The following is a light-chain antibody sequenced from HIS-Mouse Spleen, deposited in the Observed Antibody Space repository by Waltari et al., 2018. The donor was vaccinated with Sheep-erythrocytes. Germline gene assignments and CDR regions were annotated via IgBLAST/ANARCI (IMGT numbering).Light chain of an antibody. CDR3: CSYAGSYNHV. CDR1: SRYFGGFNY. Sequence: QSALTQPRSVSGSPGQSVTISCTRTSRYFGGFNYVSWYQQHPGKAPKLMIYDVSKRPSGVPDRFSGSKSGNTASLTISGLQAEDEADYYCCSYAGSYNHVFATGTKVTVL. V-gene: IGLV2-11*01. CDR2: DVS. J-gene: IGLJ1*01.